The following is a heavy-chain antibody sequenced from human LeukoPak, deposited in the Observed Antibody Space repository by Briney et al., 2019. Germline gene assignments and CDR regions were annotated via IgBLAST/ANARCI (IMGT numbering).Heavy chain of an antibody. Sequence: SETLSLTCTVSGGSISSSSYCWGWIRQPPGKGLEWIGSIYYSGSTYYNPSLKSRVTISVDTSKNQFSLKLSSVTAADTAVYYCARGGRGYCSSTSCYYQKTLDYWGQGTLVTVSS. CDR3: ARGGRGYCSSTSCYYQKTLDY. D-gene: IGHD2-2*01. J-gene: IGHJ4*02. CDR1: GGSISSSSYC. CDR2: IYYSGST. V-gene: IGHV4-39*01.